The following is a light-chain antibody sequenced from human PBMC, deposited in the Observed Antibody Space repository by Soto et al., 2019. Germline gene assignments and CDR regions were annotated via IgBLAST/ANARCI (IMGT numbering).Light chain of an antibody. CDR2: DAS. CDR1: QDISTY. V-gene: IGKV1-33*01. J-gene: IGKJ2*01. Sequence: DIQMTQSPSSLSASVGDRVTITCQASQDISTYLNWYQQKPGKAPKLLIYDASSLETGVPARFSGSVSGTSFTFTITSLQPEDIATYYCQHFDDLPYTFGQGTKLEIK. CDR3: QHFDDLPYT.